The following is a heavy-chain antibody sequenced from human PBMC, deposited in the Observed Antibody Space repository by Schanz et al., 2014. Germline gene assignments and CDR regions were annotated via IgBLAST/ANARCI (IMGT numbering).Heavy chain of an antibody. CDR3: ARDMTIAPA. V-gene: IGHV3-30*03. Sequence: QVQLVESGGGVVQPGKSLRLSCAASGFAFSDYGMHWVRQAPGKGLEWVAFISYDGNEKHYPDSVKGRFTISRDNSRNTLFLQMDTLRVEDTAMFYCARDMTIAPAWGQGTLVTVSS. D-gene: IGHD6-13*01. J-gene: IGHJ5*02. CDR1: GFAFSDYG. CDR2: ISYDGNEK.